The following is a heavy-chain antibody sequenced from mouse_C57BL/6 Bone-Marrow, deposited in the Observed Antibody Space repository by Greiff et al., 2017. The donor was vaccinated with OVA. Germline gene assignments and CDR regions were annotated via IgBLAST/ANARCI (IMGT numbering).Heavy chain of an antibody. Sequence: QVQLKQPGAELVKPGASVKVSCTASGYTFTSSWMHWVKQRPGQGLEWIGRIHPSDSDTNYNQNFKGKATLTVDRFSSTANMQLSSLTSEDSALYYCTLGYYGSSYGFAYWGLGTLVTVSA. CDR2: IHPSDSDT. CDR1: GYTFTSSW. CDR3: TLGYYGSSYGFAY. J-gene: IGHJ3*01. D-gene: IGHD1-1*01. V-gene: IGHV1-74*01.